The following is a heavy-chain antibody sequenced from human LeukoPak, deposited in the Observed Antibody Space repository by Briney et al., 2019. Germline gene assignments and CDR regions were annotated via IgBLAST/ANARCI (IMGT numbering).Heavy chain of an antibody. CDR1: GFTFDDYA. V-gene: IGHV3-9*01. D-gene: IGHD6-19*01. CDR3: ARVFSSGWAAEYFQH. CDR2: ISWNRGSI. Sequence: PGRSLRLSCAASGFTFDDYAMHWVRQAPGKGLEWVSGISWNRGSIGYADSVKGRFTISRDNAKNSLYLQMNSLRAEDTAVYYCARVFSSGWAAEYFQHWGQGTLVTVSS. J-gene: IGHJ1*01.